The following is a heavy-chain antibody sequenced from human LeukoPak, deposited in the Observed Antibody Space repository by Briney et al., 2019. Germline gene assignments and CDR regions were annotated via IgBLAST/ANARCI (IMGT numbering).Heavy chain of an antibody. J-gene: IGHJ5*02. CDR1: GYTLPHND. CDR3: ARGLGTIASFRFDP. D-gene: IGHD1-7*01. V-gene: IGHV1-8*01. Sequence: GASVKVPCKASGYTLPHNDIHLLRQTTRQGLEGMGWMSRNSGKTGYAQKFQGRVTMTRNISISTAYMELSSLRSEDTAVYYCARGLGTIASFRFDPWGQGTLVTVSS. CDR2: MSRNSGKT.